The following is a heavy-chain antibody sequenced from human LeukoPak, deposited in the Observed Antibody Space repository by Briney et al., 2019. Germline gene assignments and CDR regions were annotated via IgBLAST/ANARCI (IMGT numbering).Heavy chain of an antibody. V-gene: IGHV4-34*01. D-gene: IGHD2-2*01. CDR2: INHSGST. CDR3: ARDYCSSTSCYPY. J-gene: IGHJ4*02. CDR1: GGSFSGYY. Sequence: KPSETLSLTCAVYGGSFSGYYWSWIRQPPGKGLEWIGEINHSGSTNYNPSLKSRVTISVDTSENQFSLKLSSVTAADTAVYYCARDYCSSTSCYPYWGQGTLVTVSS.